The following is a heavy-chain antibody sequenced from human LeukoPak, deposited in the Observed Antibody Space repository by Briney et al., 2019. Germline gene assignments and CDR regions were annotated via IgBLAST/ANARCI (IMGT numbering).Heavy chain of an antibody. Sequence: SQTLSLTCAISGDSVSSNSAAWNWIRQSPSRGLEWLGRTYYRSKWYNDYAVSVKSRITINPDTSKNQFSLQLNSVTPEDTAVYYCARVSPIVATIGRYFDYWGQGTLVTVSS. V-gene: IGHV6-1*01. D-gene: IGHD5-12*01. J-gene: IGHJ4*02. CDR1: GDSVSSNSAA. CDR3: ARVSPIVATIGRYFDY. CDR2: TYYRSKWYN.